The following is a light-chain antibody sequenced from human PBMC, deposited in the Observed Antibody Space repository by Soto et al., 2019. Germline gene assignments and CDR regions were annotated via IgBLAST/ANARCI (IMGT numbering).Light chain of an antibody. J-gene: IGKJ4*01. V-gene: IGKV3-11*01. Sequence: EIVLTQSPATLSLSPGERATLSCRASQSVSSFLAWYQQKPGQAPRLLIYDASNRATGIPARFSGSGSGTAFPLTISSLEAEDFAVYYCQQRSDWPLTFGGGTQVEIK. CDR2: DAS. CDR3: QQRSDWPLT. CDR1: QSVSSF.